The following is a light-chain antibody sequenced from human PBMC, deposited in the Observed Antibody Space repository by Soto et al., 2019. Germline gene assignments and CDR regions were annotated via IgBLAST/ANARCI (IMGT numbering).Light chain of an antibody. CDR1: QSVSHK. J-gene: IGKJ4*01. Sequence: EIVLTQSPFALSFSPVEGSTLSCRASQSVSHKLAWYQQKPGQAPRLLIYDASNRATGIPARFSGSGSGTDFTLTISSLEPEDFALYYCQQRGNWPSFGGGTKVDIK. CDR2: DAS. V-gene: IGKV3-11*01. CDR3: QQRGNWPS.